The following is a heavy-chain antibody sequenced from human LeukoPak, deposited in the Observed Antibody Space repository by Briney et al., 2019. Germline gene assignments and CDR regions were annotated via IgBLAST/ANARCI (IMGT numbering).Heavy chain of an antibody. CDR1: GFTFSSYE. D-gene: IGHD4-17*01. V-gene: IGHV3-48*03. CDR3: ARTPLYGAYPDYYYGMDV. CDR2: ISSSGSTI. J-gene: IGHJ6*02. Sequence: GGSLRLSCAASGFTFSSYEMNWVRQAPGKGLEWVSYISSSGSTIYYADSVKGRFTISRDNAKNSLYLQMNRLRAEDTAVYYCARTPLYGAYPDYYYGMDVWGQGTTVTVSS.